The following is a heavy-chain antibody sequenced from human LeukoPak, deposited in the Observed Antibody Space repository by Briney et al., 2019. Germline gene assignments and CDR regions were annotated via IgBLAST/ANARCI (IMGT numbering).Heavy chain of an antibody. Sequence: SETLSLTCPVSGGSISSYYWSWIRQPPGKGLEWIGYIYYSGSTNYNPSLKSRVTISVDTSKNQFSLKLSSVTAADTAVYYCARDSGSSSWGEVDYWGQGTLVTVSS. D-gene: IGHD6-13*01. CDR2: IYYSGST. CDR1: GGSISSYY. V-gene: IGHV4-59*01. J-gene: IGHJ4*02. CDR3: ARDSGSSSWGEVDY.